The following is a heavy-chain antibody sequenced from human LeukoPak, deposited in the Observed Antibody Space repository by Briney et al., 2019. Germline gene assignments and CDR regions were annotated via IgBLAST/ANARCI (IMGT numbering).Heavy chain of an antibody. CDR2: INPNSGGT. J-gene: IGHJ4*02. CDR1: GYTFTGYY. Sequence: ASVKVSCKASGYTFTGYYMHWVRQAPGQGLEWMGWINPNSGGTNYAQKFQGRVTMTRDTSISTAYMELSRLRSDETAVYYCARGSGYSSSSFLYWGQGTLVTVSS. CDR3: ARGSGYSSSSFLY. V-gene: IGHV1-2*02. D-gene: IGHD6-13*01.